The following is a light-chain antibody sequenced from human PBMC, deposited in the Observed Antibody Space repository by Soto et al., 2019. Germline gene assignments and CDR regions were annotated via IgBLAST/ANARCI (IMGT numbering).Light chain of an antibody. V-gene: IGKV3-20*01. Sequence: EIVLTQSPGTLSLSPGERATLSCRASQSVSSSYVAWYQQTPGQAPRLLIYETSSRATAIPDRFSGSGSGTDFTLTISRLEPEDFATYYCQHYNSYPFTFGQGTELKIK. CDR2: ETS. J-gene: IGKJ2*01. CDR3: QHYNSYPFT. CDR1: QSVSSSY.